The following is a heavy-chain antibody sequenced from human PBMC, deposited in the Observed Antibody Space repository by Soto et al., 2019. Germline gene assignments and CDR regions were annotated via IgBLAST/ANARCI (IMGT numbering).Heavy chain of an antibody. D-gene: IGHD3-3*01. Sequence: LRLSCAASGFTFSSYAMHWVRQAPGKGLECVAVISFTGNEKYYADSVRGRFTISRDNSKNTMYLQMNSLRAEDTAVYYCARYYDFWCGLDYWGQGNLVTVSS. CDR1: GFTFSSYA. CDR2: ISFTGNEK. V-gene: IGHV3-30-3*01. J-gene: IGHJ4*02. CDR3: ARYYDFWCGLDY.